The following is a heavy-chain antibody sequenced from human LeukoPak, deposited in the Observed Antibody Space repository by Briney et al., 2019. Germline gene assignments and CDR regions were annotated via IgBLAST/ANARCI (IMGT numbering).Heavy chain of an antibody. CDR1: GGSISSSNW. J-gene: IGHJ4*02. D-gene: IGHD2-2*01. CDR3: ARGAPPGYCSSTSCYEDY. V-gene: IGHV4-4*02. CDR2: VYHSGST. Sequence: SGTLSLTCAVSGGSISSSNWWSWVRQPPGKGLEWIGEVYHSGSTNYNPSLKSRVTISLDTSKNQFSLKLSSVTAADTAVYYCARGAPPGYCSSTSCYEDYWGQGTLVTVSS.